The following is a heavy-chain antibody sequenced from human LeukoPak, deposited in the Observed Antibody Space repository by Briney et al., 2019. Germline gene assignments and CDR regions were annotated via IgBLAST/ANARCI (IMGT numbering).Heavy chain of an antibody. V-gene: IGHV3-21*01. J-gene: IGHJ6*03. CDR1: GFTFSSYS. D-gene: IGHD5-18*01. Sequence: GGSLRLSCAASGFTFSSYSMNWVRQAPGKGLEWVSSISSSSSYIYYADSVKGRFTISRDNAKNSLYLQMNSLRAEDTAVYYCARAAAMVPPYYYYYYMDVWGKGTTVTVSS. CDR2: ISSSSSYI. CDR3: ARAAAMVPPYYYYYYMDV.